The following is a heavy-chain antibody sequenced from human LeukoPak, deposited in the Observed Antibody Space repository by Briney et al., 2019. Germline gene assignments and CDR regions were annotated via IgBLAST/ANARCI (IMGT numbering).Heavy chain of an antibody. D-gene: IGHD1-7*01. CDR3: AKVELGDGFY. CDR1: GFTFSCYA. CDR2: IRGSGGST. V-gene: IGHV3-23*01. J-gene: IGHJ4*02. Sequence: PGGSLRLSCAAYGFTFSCYAMSWVRQAPGKGLEWVSPIRGSGGSTYYADSVKGRFTISRDNSKNTLYLQMNSLRAEDGGVYFCAKVELGDGFYWGERTLVTVSS.